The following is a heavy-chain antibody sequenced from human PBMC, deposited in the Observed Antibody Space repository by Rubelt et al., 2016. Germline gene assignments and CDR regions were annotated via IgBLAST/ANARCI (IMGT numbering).Heavy chain of an antibody. V-gene: IGHV4-34*11. CDR3: ARTPVVPAAEGWFDP. CDR2: IYYSGST. D-gene: IGHD2-2*01. Sequence: QVQLQQWGAGLLKPSETLSLTCAVYGGSFSGYYWSWIRQPPGKGLEWIGYIYYSGSTNYNPSLKSRVTISVDTSKNQFSLKLSAVTAADTAVYYCARTPVVPAAEGWFDPWGQGTLVTVSS. J-gene: IGHJ5*02. CDR1: GGSFSGYY.